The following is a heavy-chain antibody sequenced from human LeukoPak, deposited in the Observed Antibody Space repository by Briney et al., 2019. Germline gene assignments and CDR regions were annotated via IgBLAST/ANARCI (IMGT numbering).Heavy chain of an antibody. V-gene: IGHV3-48*01. Sequence: GGSLRLSCAASGFTFNSYSMNWVRQAPGKGLEWVSYISSSSTIYYADSVKGRFTISRDNAKNSLYLQMNSLRAEDTAVYYCAREASGYIDYWGQGTLVTVSS. CDR3: AREASGYIDY. CDR2: ISSSSTI. CDR1: GFTFNSYS. J-gene: IGHJ4*02. D-gene: IGHD3-22*01.